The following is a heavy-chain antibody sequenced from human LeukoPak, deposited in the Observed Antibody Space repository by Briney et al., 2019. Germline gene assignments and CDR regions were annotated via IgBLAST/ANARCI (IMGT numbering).Heavy chain of an antibody. CDR3: ARLKRSAYYDFWSGYYNYYYYGMDV. V-gene: IGHV4-59*01. D-gene: IGHD3-3*01. Sequence: SETLSPTCTVSGGSISSYYWSWIRQPPGKGLEWIGYIYYSGSTNYNPSLKSRVTISVDTSKNQFSLKLSSVTAADTAVYYCARLKRSAYYDFWSGYYNYYYYGMDVWGQGTTVTVSS. CDR2: IYYSGST. J-gene: IGHJ6*02. CDR1: GGSISSYY.